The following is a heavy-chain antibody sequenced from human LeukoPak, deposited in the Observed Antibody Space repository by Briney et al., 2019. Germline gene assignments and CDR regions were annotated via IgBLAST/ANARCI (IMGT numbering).Heavy chain of an antibody. Sequence: PGGSLRLSCAASGFTFSSYAMSWVRQAPGKGLEWVSAISGSGGSTYYADSVKGRFTFSRDNSKNTLYLQMNSLRAEDTAVYYCAKDLGYSNFGGWIGWFDPWGQGTLVTVSS. CDR1: GFTFSSYA. CDR3: AKDLGYSNFGGWIGWFDP. J-gene: IGHJ5*02. CDR2: ISGSGGST. D-gene: IGHD4-4*01. V-gene: IGHV3-23*01.